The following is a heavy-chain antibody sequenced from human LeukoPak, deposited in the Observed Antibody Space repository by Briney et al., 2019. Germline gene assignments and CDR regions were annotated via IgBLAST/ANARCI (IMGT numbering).Heavy chain of an antibody. CDR1: GFTFSSYA. CDR3: AREVVIVPDYFYYGLDV. Sequence: GGSLRLSCAASGFTFSSYAMTWIRQAPGKGLEWISFISSSGDSLYHADSVRGRFTISRDNAKNSLYLQMNGLRAEDTAVYYCAREVVIVPDYFYYGLDVWGQGTTVTVSS. J-gene: IGHJ6*02. CDR2: ISSSGDSL. D-gene: IGHD2/OR15-2a*01. V-gene: IGHV3-11*01.